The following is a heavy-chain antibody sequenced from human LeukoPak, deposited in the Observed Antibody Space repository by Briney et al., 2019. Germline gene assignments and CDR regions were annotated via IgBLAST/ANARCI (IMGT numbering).Heavy chain of an antibody. CDR1: GGSFSGYY. CDR3: ARMAVDTVATINYYYYGMDV. J-gene: IGHJ6*02. Sequence: ASETLSLTCAVYGGSFSGYYWSWIRQPPGKGLEWIGEINHSGSTNYNPSLKSRVTTSVDTSKNQFSLKLSSVTAADTAVYYCARMAVDTVATINYYYYGMDVWGQGTTVTVSS. V-gene: IGHV4-34*01. CDR2: INHSGST. D-gene: IGHD5-12*01.